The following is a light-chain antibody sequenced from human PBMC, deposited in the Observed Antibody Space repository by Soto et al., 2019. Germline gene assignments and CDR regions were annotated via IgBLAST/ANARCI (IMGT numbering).Light chain of an antibody. V-gene: IGKV1-5*01. J-gene: IGKJ1*01. CDR2: DAS. CDR1: QSISTC. CDR3: QQYNSYSPWT. Sequence: DSQMSQSRSSLSASVGDKVTITCRASQSISTCLNWYQQKPGKAPKLLIYDASSLESGVPSRFSGSGSGTEFTLTISSLQPDDFATYYCQQYNSYSPWTFGQGIKVDIK.